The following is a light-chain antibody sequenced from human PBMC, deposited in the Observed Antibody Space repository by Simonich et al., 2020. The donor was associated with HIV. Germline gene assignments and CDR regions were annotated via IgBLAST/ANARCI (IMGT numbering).Light chain of an antibody. Sequence: SYELTQPPSVSLSPGQTARITCSGDSLQEQYAYWYQQKSGQAPLLVIYEDSKRPSGIPGRFSGSSSGTMATLTISGAQVEDEADYYCYSTDSSDNHLWVFGGGTKLTVL. J-gene: IGLJ3*02. V-gene: IGLV3-10*01. CDR3: YSTDSSDNHLWV. CDR2: EDS. CDR1: SLQEQY.